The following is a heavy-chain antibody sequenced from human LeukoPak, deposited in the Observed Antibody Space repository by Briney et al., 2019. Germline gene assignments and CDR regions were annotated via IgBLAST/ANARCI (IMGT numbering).Heavy chain of an antibody. Sequence: GGSLRLSCAAAGFTFSSYWMSWVRQAPGKGLEWVANIKQDGSEKYYVDSVKGRFTISRDNAKNSLYLQMNSLRAEDTAVYYCAIFTRRGRGLYLDSWGQGTLVTVSS. V-gene: IGHV3-7*01. CDR1: GFTFSSYW. CDR2: IKQDGSEK. J-gene: IGHJ4*02. CDR3: AIFTRRGRGLYLDS. D-gene: IGHD2-2*01.